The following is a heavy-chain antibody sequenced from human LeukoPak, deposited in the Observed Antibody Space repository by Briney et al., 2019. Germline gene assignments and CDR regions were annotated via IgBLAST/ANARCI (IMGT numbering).Heavy chain of an antibody. J-gene: IGHJ6*03. D-gene: IGHD1-26*01. CDR3: ARAVGAGDYYYYYMDV. CDR1: GGTFSSYA. V-gene: IGHV1-69*06. CDR2: IIPIFGTA. Sequence: SVKVSCKASGGTFSSYAISWVRQAPGQGLEWMGGIIPIFGTANYAQKFQGRVTITADKSTSTAYMELSSLRSEDTAVYYCARAVGAGDYYYYYMDVWGKGTTVTVSS.